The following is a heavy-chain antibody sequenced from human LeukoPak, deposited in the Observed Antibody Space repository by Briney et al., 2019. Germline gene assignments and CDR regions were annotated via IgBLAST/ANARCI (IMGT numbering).Heavy chain of an antibody. CDR1: GYTFTGYY. D-gene: IGHD3-10*01. J-gene: IGHJ5*02. Sequence: ASVKVSYKASGYTFTGYYMHWVRQAPRQGREWMGWINPNSGGTNYAPKLQGRVTMTRDTSISTAYMELSRLRSDDTAVYYCARADAMVRGVIITRSFRFDPWGQGTLVTVSS. CDR3: ARADAMVRGVIITRSFRFDP. CDR2: INPNSGGT. V-gene: IGHV1-2*02.